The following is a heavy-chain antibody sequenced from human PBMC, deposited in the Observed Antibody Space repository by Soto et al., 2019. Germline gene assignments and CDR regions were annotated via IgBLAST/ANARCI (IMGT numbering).Heavy chain of an antibody. CDR3: ARSCPGSSCYFIY. J-gene: IGHJ4*02. Sequence: GASGKVSCKGSGYTFTSHGIHWGGQGPRKGPEWMGWISTYNGNTNYAQKFQDRVTMTTDTSTSTAYMELRSLRSDDTAFFYCARSCPGSSCYFIYWGQGTPVTVSS. V-gene: IGHV1-18*01. CDR2: ISTYNGNT. D-gene: IGHD2-15*01. CDR1: GYTFTSHG.